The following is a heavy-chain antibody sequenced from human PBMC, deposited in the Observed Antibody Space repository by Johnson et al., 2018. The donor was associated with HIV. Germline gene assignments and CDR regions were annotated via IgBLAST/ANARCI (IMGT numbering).Heavy chain of an antibody. CDR3: ARGGGVVGNAFDI. V-gene: IGHV3-30*02. Sequence: QVQLVESGGGVVQPGGSLRLSCAASGFTFSSYGMHWVRQAPGKGLEWVAFIRYDGSNKYYADSVKGRFTISRDNSKNTLYLQMGSLRAEDMAVYYCARGGGVVGNAFDIWGQGTMVTVAS. CDR1: GFTFSSYG. CDR2: IRYDGSNK. J-gene: IGHJ3*02. D-gene: IGHD1-26*01.